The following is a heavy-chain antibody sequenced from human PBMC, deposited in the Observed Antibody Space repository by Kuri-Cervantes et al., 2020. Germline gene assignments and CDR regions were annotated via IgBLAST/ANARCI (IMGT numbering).Heavy chain of an antibody. V-gene: IGHV1-69*06. J-gene: IGHJ4*02. CDR2: IIPIFGTA. CDR1: GYTFTSYD. Sequence: SVKVSCKASGYTFTSYDINWVRQATGQGLEWMGGIIPIFGTANYAQKFQGRVTITADKSTSTAYMELRSLRSEDTAVYYCARERGGDFWSGYYDYWGQGTLVTVSS. CDR3: ARERGGDFWSGYYDY. D-gene: IGHD3-3*01.